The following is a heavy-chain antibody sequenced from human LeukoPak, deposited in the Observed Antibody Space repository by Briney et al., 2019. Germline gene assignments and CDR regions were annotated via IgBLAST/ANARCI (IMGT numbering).Heavy chain of an antibody. V-gene: IGHV1-2*02. D-gene: IGHD4-23*01. CDR2: INPNSGGT. CDR1: GYTFTDYY. CDR3: ARDLYGGTSATFDY. J-gene: IGHJ4*02. Sequence: ASAKVSCKASGYTFTDYYMHWVRQAPGQGLEWMGWINPNSGGTYYAQKFQGRVTMTSDTSISTAYMELSRLRSDNTAVCYCARDLYGGTSATFDYWGQGTLVTVSS.